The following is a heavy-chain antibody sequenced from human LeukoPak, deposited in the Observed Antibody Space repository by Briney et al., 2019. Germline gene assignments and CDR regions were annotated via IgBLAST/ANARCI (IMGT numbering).Heavy chain of an antibody. V-gene: IGHV3-66*01. CDR2: SYSGGST. J-gene: IGHJ3*02. CDR1: GFTVSSNY. Sequence: GGALTLSCAASGFTVSSNYMSWVRQAPGAGLEGASVSYSGGSTYYADSVKSRFTISRDNSKNTLYLQMNSLSAEDTAVYYCAGGGPGGGAFDIWGQGTMVTVSS. CDR3: AGGGPGGGAFDI. D-gene: IGHD2-15*01.